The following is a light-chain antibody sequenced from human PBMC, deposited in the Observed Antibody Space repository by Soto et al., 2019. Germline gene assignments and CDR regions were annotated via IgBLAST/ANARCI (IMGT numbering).Light chain of an antibody. CDR1: SSDVGGYNF. CDR2: DVS. V-gene: IGLV2-14*03. CDR3: TSYTTSITYV. J-gene: IGLJ1*01. Sequence: SALPQPASLSGSPGQSITISCTGTSSDVGGYNFVSWYQHHPGKAPKLIIYDVSNRPSGVSNRFSGSKSGNTASLTISGLQAEDEADYYCTSYTTSITYVFGTGTKVTVL.